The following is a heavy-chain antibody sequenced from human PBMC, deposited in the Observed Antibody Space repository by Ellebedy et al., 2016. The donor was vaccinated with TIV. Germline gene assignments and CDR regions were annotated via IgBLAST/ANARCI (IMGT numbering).Heavy chain of an antibody. Sequence: GESLKISXAASGFTFNTYSMNWVRQAPGKGLEWVAFIRSSINSISYADSVKGRFTISRDNSKNTVSMQMNSLRAEDTAVYYCAKGRGSSVIDYYYYGMDVWGQGTSVTVSS. J-gene: IGHJ6*02. V-gene: IGHV3-48*01. CDR1: GFTFNTYS. CDR2: IRSSINSI. CDR3: AKGRGSSVIDYYYYGMDV. D-gene: IGHD2-21*01.